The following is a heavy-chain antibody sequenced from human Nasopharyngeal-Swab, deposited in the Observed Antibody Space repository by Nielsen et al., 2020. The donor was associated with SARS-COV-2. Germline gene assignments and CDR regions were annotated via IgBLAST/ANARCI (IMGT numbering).Heavy chain of an antibody. CDR3: ARVGWWFHYYFDY. J-gene: IGHJ4*02. CDR2: ISSSSSYI. V-gene: IGHV3-21*01. D-gene: IGHD2-15*01. Sequence: GESLKISCAASGFTFSSYSMNWVRQAPGKGLEWVSSISSSSSYIYYADSVKGRFTISRDNAKNSLYLQMNSLRAEDTAVYYCARVGWWFHYYFDYWGQGTLATVSS. CDR1: GFTFSSYS.